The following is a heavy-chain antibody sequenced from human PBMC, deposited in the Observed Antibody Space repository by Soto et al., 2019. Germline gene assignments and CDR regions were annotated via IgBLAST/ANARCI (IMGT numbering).Heavy chain of an antibody. CDR1: GYTFTSYG. V-gene: IGHV1-69*13. CDR2: IIPIFGTA. Sequence: GASVKVSCKASGYTFTSYGISWVRQAPGQGLEWMGGIIPIFGTANYAQKFQGRVTITADESTSTAYMELSSLRSEDTAVYYCAARRGYSQLGAFDIWGQGTMVTVSS. CDR3: AARRGYSQLGAFDI. D-gene: IGHD5-18*01. J-gene: IGHJ3*02.